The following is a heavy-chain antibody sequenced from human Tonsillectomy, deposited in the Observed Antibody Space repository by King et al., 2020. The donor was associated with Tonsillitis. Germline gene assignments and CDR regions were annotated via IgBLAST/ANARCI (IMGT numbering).Heavy chain of an antibody. CDR2: IHSDGSTT. J-gene: IGHJ4*02. D-gene: IGHD5-18*01. CDR3: ARGGQLWNHFDY. CDR1: GFTFSSYW. Sequence: VQLVESGGGLVQPGGSLRLSCAASGFTFSSYWMHWVRQAPGKGLVWVSRIHSDGSTTMYADSVKGRFTISRDNAENTLHLQMDSLRAEDTAVYYCARGGQLWNHFDYWGQGALVTVSS. V-gene: IGHV3-74*03.